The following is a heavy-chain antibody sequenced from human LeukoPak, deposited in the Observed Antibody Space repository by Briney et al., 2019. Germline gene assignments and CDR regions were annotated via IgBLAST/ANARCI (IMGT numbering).Heavy chain of an antibody. J-gene: IGHJ4*02. V-gene: IGHV4-59*06. CDR3: AIEVATTKGFDN. D-gene: IGHD5-12*01. Sequence: TSETLSLTCTVSGGSISGYYWSWIRQPAGKGLEWIGYIYYSGSTYYNPSLKSRVAISVDTSKNQFSLKLSSVTAADTAVYYCAIEVATTKGFDNWGQGTLVTVSS. CDR2: IYYSGST. CDR1: GGSISGYY.